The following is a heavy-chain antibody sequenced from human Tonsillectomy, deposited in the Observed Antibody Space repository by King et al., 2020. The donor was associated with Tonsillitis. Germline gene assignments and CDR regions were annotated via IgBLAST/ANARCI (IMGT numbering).Heavy chain of an antibody. V-gene: IGHV4-34*01. D-gene: IGHD2-15*01. CDR1: GGSFSGYL. J-gene: IGHJ5*02. CDR2: INHRGST. Sequence: VQLQQWGAGLLKPSETLSLTCGVHGGSFSGYLWSWIRQPPGQKLEWIGEINHRGSTNYNPSLKSRVTISVDTSKSHFSLNLTSVTAADTALYFCARASACSGGSCYSYNWFDPWGQGALVTVSS. CDR3: ARASACSGGSCYSYNWFDP.